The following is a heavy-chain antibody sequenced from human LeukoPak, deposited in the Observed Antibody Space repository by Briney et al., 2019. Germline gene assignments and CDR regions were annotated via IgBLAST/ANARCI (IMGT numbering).Heavy chain of an antibody. Sequence: SETLSLTCAVSGYSISSGYYWGWIRQPPGKGLEWIGSIYHSGSTYYNPSLKSRVTISVDTSKNQFSLKLSSVTAADTAVYYCARHVTVTTLGGYWGQGTLVTVSS. D-gene: IGHD4-17*01. CDR1: GYSISSGYY. CDR3: ARHVTVTTLGGY. V-gene: IGHV4-38-2*01. CDR2: IYHSGST. J-gene: IGHJ4*02.